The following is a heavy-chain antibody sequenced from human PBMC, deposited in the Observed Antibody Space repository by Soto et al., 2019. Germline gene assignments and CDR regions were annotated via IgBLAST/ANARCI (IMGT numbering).Heavy chain of an antibody. CDR1: GFTFSSYG. V-gene: IGHV3-33*01. J-gene: IGHJ6*02. Sequence: QVQLVESGGGVVQPGRSLRLSCAASGFTFSSYGMHWVRQAPGKGLEWVAVIWYDGSNKYYADSVKGRFTISRDNSKNTLYLQMNSLRAEDTAVYYGARATISADGTDYYGIDGWGRGTTVTVSS. CDR2: IWYDGSNK. D-gene: IGHD6-25*01. CDR3: ARATISADGTDYYGIDG.